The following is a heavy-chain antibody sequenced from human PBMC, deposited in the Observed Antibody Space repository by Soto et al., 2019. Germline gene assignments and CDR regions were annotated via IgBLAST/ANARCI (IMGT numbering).Heavy chain of an antibody. D-gene: IGHD3-9*01. J-gene: IGHJ4*02. Sequence: SLRLSCAASGFTFRSYGMHGVRQAPGKGLEWVAVISYDGSNKYYADSVKGRFTISRDNSKNTLYLQMNSLRAEDTAVYYCAKDSVLRYFDWLLTSRYFDYWGQGTLVTVSS. V-gene: IGHV3-30*18. CDR1: GFTFRSYG. CDR3: AKDSVLRYFDWLLTSRYFDY. CDR2: ISYDGSNK.